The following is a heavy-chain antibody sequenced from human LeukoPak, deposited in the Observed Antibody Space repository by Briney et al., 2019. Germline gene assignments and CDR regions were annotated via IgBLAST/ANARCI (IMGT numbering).Heavy chain of an antibody. CDR1: GGSISSSSYY. V-gene: IGHV4-61*05. CDR2: IYYSGST. Sequence: SETLSLTCTVSGGSISSSSYYWGWIRQPPGKGLEWIGYIYYSGSTNYNPSLKSRVTISVDKSKNQFSLKLSSVTAADTAVYYCARAALQRGDGFDYWGQGTLVTVSS. J-gene: IGHJ4*02. CDR3: ARAALQRGDGFDY. D-gene: IGHD3-10*01.